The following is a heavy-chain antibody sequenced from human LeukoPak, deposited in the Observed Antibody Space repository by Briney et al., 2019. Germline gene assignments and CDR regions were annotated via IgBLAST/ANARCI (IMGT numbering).Heavy chain of an antibody. J-gene: IGHJ4*02. CDR2: IIPILGIA. D-gene: IGHD2-8*01. CDR3: ARDGRMVDRYCTDY. Sequence: ASVKVSCKASGGTFSSYAISWVRQAPGQGLEWMGRIIPILGIANYAQKFQGRVTITADKSTSTAYMELSSLRSEDTAVYYCARDGRMVDRYCTDYWGQGTLVTVSS. CDR1: GGTFSSYA. V-gene: IGHV1-69*04.